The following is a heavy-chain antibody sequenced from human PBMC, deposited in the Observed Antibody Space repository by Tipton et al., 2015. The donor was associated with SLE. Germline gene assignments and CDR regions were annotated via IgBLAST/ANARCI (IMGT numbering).Heavy chain of an antibody. CDR2: IYYSGST. CDR1: GGSISSSSYY. V-gene: IGHV4-39*07. D-gene: IGHD3-3*02. Sequence: LRLSCTVSGGSISSSSYYWGWIRQPPGKGLEWIGSIYYSGSTYYNPSLKSRVTISVDTSKNQLSLKLNSVTAADTAVYYCASTHWSFDYWGQGTLVTVSS. J-gene: IGHJ4*02. CDR3: ASTHWSFDY.